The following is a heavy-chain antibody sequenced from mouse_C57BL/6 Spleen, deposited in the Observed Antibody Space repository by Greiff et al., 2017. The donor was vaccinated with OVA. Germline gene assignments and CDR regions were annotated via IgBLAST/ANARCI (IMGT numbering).Heavy chain of an antibody. J-gene: IGHJ4*01. Sequence: VQLQQSGPVLVKPGASVKMSCKASGYTFTDYYMNWVKQSHGKSLEWIGVINPYNGGTSYNQKFKGKATLTVDKSSSTAYMELNSLTSEDSAVYYCARDSYDAMDYWGQGTSVTVSS. V-gene: IGHV1-19*01. CDR2: INPYNGGT. CDR3: ARDSYDAMDY. CDR1: GYTFTDYY.